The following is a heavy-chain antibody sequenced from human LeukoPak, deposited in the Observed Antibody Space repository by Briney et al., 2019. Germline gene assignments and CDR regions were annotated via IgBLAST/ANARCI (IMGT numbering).Heavy chain of an antibody. CDR1: GGSISSYY. J-gene: IGHJ4*02. Sequence: SETLSLTCTVSGGSISSYYWSWIRQPPGKGLEWIGYIYYSGSTNYNPSPKSRVTISVDTSKNQFSLKLSSVTAADTAVYYCARGWIAARRAEFNYWGQGTLVTVSS. V-gene: IGHV4-59*12. D-gene: IGHD6-6*01. CDR3: ARGWIAARRAEFNY. CDR2: IYYSGST.